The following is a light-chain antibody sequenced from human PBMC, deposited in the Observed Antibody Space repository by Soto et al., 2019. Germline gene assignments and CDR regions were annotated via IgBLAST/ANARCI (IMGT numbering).Light chain of an antibody. V-gene: IGLV2-14*01. Sequence: QSALTQPASVSGSPGQSITISCTGTSGDIGGYNSVSWYQQHPGKAPKLLIYEVTKRPSGISNRFSGSKSGNTASLTISELQAEDEADYYCSSYGRSSLIFGGGTKVTVL. CDR2: EVT. J-gene: IGLJ2*01. CDR1: SGDIGGYNS. CDR3: SSYGRSSLI.